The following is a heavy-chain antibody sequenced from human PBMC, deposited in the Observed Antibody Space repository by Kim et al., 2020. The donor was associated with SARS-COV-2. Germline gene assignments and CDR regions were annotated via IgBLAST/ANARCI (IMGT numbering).Heavy chain of an antibody. D-gene: IGHD6-13*01. CDR1: GYTFTSYG. Sequence: ASVKVSCKASGYTFTSYGISWVRQAPGQGLEWMGWISAYNGNTNYAQKLQGRVTMTTDTSTSTAYMELRSLRSDDTAVYYCARDPLTYSSSTPGGAFDIWGQGTMVTVSS. J-gene: IGHJ3*02. V-gene: IGHV1-18*01. CDR2: ISAYNGNT. CDR3: ARDPLTYSSSTPGGAFDI.